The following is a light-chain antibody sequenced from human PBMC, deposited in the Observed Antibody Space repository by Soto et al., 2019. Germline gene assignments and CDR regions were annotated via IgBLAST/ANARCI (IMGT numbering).Light chain of an antibody. CDR2: GAS. CDR1: QSVSSN. J-gene: IGKJ5*01. Sequence: EIVLTQSPATLSVSTGARATLSCRASQSVSSNLAWYQQKPGQAPRLLIYGASTRATGIPARFSGSGSATEYTLTISCLQSDDFAFYYCQQYNNRPPITFGQGTRLEIK. V-gene: IGKV3-15*01. CDR3: QQYNNRPPIT.